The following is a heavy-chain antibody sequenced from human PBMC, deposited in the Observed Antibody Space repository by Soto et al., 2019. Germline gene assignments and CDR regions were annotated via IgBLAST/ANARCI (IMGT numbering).Heavy chain of an antibody. CDR1: GGSISSGGYY. J-gene: IGHJ4*02. D-gene: IGHD5-18*01. V-gene: IGHV4-31*03. Sequence: SETLSLTCTVSGGSISSGGYYWSWIRQHPGKGLEWIGYIYYSGSTYYNPSLKSRVTISVDTSKNQFSLKLSSVTAADTAVYYCARYSYATGDLDYWGQGTLVTVSS. CDR3: ARYSYATGDLDY. CDR2: IYYSGST.